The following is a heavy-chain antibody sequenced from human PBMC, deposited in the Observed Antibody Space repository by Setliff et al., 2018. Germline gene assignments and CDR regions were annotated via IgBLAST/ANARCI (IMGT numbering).Heavy chain of an antibody. CDR2: ISYDGFKI. Sequence: GGSLRLSCAASGFTLRNSGMHWVRRAPGRGLEWVTFISYDGFKIYYAESVKGRFTISRDISTNTLFLEIDSLRSEDTGLYYCAREGSIGWSQYFHHWGQGTPVTVSS. CDR1: GFTLRNSG. V-gene: IGHV3-30*03. D-gene: IGHD6-19*01. CDR3: AREGSIGWSQYFHH. J-gene: IGHJ1*01.